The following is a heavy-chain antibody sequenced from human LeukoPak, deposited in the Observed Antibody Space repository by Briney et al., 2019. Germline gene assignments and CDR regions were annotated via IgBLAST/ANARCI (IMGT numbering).Heavy chain of an antibody. J-gene: IGHJ3*02. CDR3: ARDVRTIVGASRAFDI. CDR1: GGSISSYY. Sequence: PSETLSLTCTVSGGSISSYYWSWIRQPPGKGLEWIGYIYYSGSTDYNPSLKSRVTISIDTSKNQFSLKLSSVTAADTAVYYCARDVRTIVGASRAFDIWGQGTMVTVSS. CDR2: IYYSGST. V-gene: IGHV4-59*01. D-gene: IGHD1-26*01.